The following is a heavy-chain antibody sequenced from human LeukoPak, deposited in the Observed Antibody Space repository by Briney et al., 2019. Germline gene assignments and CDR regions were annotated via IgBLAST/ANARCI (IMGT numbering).Heavy chain of an antibody. D-gene: IGHD6-19*01. Sequence: EGSLRLSCVASAFNFSDFSMNWVRQAPGKGLEWVSSISSSGTYKYYADSLEGRITISRDNGKNSLFLQVNSLRAEDTAVYYCARDYSSGWYHFDYWGQGILVTVSS. CDR2: ISSSGTYK. CDR3: ARDYSSGWYHFDY. J-gene: IGHJ4*02. V-gene: IGHV3-21*01. CDR1: AFNFSDFS.